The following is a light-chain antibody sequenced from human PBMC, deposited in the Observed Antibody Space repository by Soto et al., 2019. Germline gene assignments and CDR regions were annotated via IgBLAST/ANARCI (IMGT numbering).Light chain of an antibody. V-gene: IGKV3-20*01. CDR3: QQYGDSSWT. Sequence: EIVLTQSPATLSLSPWEIATLSCRASQNLRSSLAWYQQKPGQAPRLLIYGASSRATGIPDRFSGSGSGTDFTLSISRLEPEDFAVYYCQQYGDSSWTFGQGTKVDIK. CDR1: QNLRSS. J-gene: IGKJ1*01. CDR2: GAS.